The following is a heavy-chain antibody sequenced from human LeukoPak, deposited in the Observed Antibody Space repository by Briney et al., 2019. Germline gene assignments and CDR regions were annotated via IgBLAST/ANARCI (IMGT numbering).Heavy chain of an antibody. Sequence: SETLSLTCTVSGGSISSYYWSWIRQPPGKGLEWIGYIYYSGSTNYNPSLKSRVTISVDTSKNQFSLKLSSMTAADTAVYYCARGEETAGFDRVPYALSWFDPWGQGTLVIVSS. CDR1: GGSISSYY. V-gene: IGHV4-59*01. CDR2: IYYSGST. D-gene: IGHD2-21*02. CDR3: ARGEETAGFDRVPYALSWFDP. J-gene: IGHJ5*02.